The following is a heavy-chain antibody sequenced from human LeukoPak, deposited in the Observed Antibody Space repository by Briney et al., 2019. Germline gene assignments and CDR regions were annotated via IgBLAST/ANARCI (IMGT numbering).Heavy chain of an antibody. V-gene: IGHV4-61*09. D-gene: IGHD5-12*01. CDR3: ARDVGLHFDN. CDR1: GGSISSGSYH. J-gene: IGHJ4*02. CDR2: IYTSGST. Sequence: KPSQTLSLTCTVSGGSISSGSYHWIWIRQPAGKGLEWIGHIYTSGSTNYNPSLRSRVTISVDTSKNQFSLKLNSVTAADTAVYYCARDVGLHFDNWGQGTLVTVSS.